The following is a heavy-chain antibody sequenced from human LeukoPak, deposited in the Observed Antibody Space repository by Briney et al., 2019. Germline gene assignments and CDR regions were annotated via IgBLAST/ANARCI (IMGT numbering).Heavy chain of an antibody. CDR2: ISGSGETT. CDR1: GFTFPSYV. Sequence: GGSLRLSCGASGFTFPSYVMSWVRQAPGKGLEWVSTISGSGETTYYADSVKGRFTISRDNSKNTLYLQMNSLRAEDTAVYYCAKAGTVTSYGDYVGWGQGTLVTVSS. D-gene: IGHD4-17*01. J-gene: IGHJ4*02. CDR3: AKAGTVTSYGDYVG. V-gene: IGHV3-23*01.